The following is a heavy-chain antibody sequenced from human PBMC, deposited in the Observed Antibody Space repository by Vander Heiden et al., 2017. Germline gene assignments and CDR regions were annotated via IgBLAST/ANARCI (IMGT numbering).Heavy chain of an antibody. CDR2: IYHSGST. D-gene: IGHD6-19*01. Sequence: QVQLQESGPALVKPSGTLSLTCAVSGGSISSSHWWRWVRQPPGKGLVWLGEIYHSGSTNYNPSLRSRVTISVDKSKNQFSLKLSSVTAADTAVYYCARAVYSSGWYYWFDPWGQGTLVTVSS. CDR1: GGSISSSHW. J-gene: IGHJ5*02. V-gene: IGHV4-4*02. CDR3: ARAVYSSGWYYWFDP.